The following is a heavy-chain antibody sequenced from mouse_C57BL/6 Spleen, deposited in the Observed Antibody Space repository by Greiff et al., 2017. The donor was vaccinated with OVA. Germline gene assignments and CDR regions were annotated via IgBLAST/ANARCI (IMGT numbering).Heavy chain of an antibody. CDR3: ASITTEVGSDCGY. Sequence: QVQLQQSGAELAKPGASVKLSCKASGYTFTSYWMHWVKQRPGQGLEWIGYINPSSGYTKYNQKFKDKATLTADKSSSTAYMQLSSLTYEDSAVYYCASITTEVGSDCGYWGQGTTLTVSS. CDR1: GYTFTSYW. CDR2: INPSSGYT. V-gene: IGHV1-7*01. D-gene: IGHD1-1*01. J-gene: IGHJ2*01.